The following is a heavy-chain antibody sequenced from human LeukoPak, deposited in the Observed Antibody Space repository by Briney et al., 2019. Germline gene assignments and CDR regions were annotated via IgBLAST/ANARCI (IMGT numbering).Heavy chain of an antibody. Sequence: QASETLSLTCTVSGYFSSRGYYWGWIRQPPGKGLEWIGSIYHSGSTYYNSSLKSRVTISVDTSKNQFSLKLSSVTAADTAVYYCASTTMVVVRAVFDIWGQGTMVTVSS. D-gene: IGHD3-22*01. CDR1: GYFSSRGYY. CDR2: IYHSGST. CDR3: ASTTMVVVRAVFDI. V-gene: IGHV4-38-2*02. J-gene: IGHJ3*02.